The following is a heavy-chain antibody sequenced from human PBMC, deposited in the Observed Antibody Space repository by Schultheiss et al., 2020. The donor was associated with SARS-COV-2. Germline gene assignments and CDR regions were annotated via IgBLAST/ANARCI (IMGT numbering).Heavy chain of an antibody. CDR1: GFTFSNSA. V-gene: IGHV3-30*02. J-gene: IGHJ3*02. Sequence: GESLKISCAPSGFTFSNSAMHWVRQSPGKGLEWVGIIYYDGINKYYGDSVKGRFTISRENAKNSLYLQMNSLRAEDTAVYYCARDFRNQLLYRTQRAFDIWGQGTMVTVSS. CDR2: IYYDGINK. D-gene: IGHD2-2*02. CDR3: ARDFRNQLLYRTQRAFDI.